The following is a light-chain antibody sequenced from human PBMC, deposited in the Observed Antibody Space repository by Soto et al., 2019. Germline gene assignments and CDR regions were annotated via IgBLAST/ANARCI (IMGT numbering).Light chain of an antibody. J-gene: IGLJ2*01. CDR3: QSYDNTLSGVV. Sequence: QSVLTQPPSVSEAPGQRVTISCTGSSSNIGAGYDVHWYLHLPGTAPKLLIFGNSHRPSGVPDRFSASKSGTSASLAITGLQAEDEADYYCQSYDNTLSGVVFGGGTKVTVL. V-gene: IGLV1-40*01. CDR1: SSNIGAGYD. CDR2: GNS.